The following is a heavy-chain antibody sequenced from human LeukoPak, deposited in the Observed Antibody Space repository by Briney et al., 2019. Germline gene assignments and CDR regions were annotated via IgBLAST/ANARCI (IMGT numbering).Heavy chain of an antibody. CDR2: IYPSGST. CDR3: ARQATLLAGRLEAGGFGI. D-gene: IGHD3-3*01. V-gene: IGHV4-59*08. J-gene: IGHJ3*02. Sequence: PSETLSLTCSVSGGSFSDYYWNWIRQSPGKGLEWIGYIYPSGSTDYNPSLKSRVTMSTDTAKNQISLKLTSVTAADTAVYFCARQATLLAGRLEAGGFGIWGRGTMVTVSS. CDR1: GGSFSDYY.